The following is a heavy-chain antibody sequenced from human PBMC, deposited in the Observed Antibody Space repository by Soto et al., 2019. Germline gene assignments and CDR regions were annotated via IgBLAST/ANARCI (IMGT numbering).Heavy chain of an antibody. D-gene: IGHD2-2*01. CDR2: IYYSGST. CDR1: GGSISGYY. CDR3: ARLYCSGTNCYDLFDS. V-gene: IGHV4-59*08. Sequence: SETLSLTCTVSGGSISGYYWGWIRQPPGKGLEWIGYIYYSGSTNYNPSLKSRITISIDTSKSQFSLKLSSVTAADTAVYYCARLYCSGTNCYDLFDSWGQGTLVTVS. J-gene: IGHJ4*02.